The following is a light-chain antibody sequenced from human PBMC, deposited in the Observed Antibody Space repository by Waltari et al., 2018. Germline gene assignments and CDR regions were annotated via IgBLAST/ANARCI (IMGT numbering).Light chain of an antibody. J-gene: IGLJ2*01. V-gene: IGLV3-25*03. CDR3: QSAHSNGSDVV. CDR2: TDS. Sequence: SYELTQPPSVSVSPGQTARITCSGDALSTQFGFWYQQKSGRAPVLMIYTDSGRPSGIPERFSGSSSGTTVTLTISAVQPEDEADYYCQSAHSNGSDVVFGGGTKLTVL. CDR1: ALSTQF.